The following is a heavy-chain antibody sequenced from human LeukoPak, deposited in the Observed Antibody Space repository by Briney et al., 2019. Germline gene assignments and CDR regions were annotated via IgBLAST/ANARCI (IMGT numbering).Heavy chain of an antibody. D-gene: IGHD6-19*01. J-gene: IGHJ4*02. CDR3: EKTTAGYSSGRYPGWPIDY. CDR1: GFTFNNYA. Sequence: GGSLRLSCAASGFTFNNYAIYWVRQAPGKGLEWVSGISGSGGNTYYADSVKGRFSVSRDNSRNTVFLQMHSLRAEDTALYYCEKTTAGYSSGRYPGWPIDYWGQGTLVTVSS. V-gene: IGHV3-23*01. CDR2: ISGSGGNT.